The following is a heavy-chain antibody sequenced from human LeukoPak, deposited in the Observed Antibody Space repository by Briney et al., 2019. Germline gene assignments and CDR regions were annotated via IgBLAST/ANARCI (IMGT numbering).Heavy chain of an antibody. Sequence: GESLKISCKGSGYSFTSYWIGWVRQMPGKGLEWMGFIYLAESNTKYSPSFQGQVTISADKSISTAYLQWSSLKASDTAMYYCARKGTVTTGWAFDIWGQGTMVTVSS. CDR2: IYLAESNT. V-gene: IGHV5-51*01. D-gene: IGHD4-17*01. J-gene: IGHJ3*02. CDR3: ARKGTVTTGWAFDI. CDR1: GYSFTSYW.